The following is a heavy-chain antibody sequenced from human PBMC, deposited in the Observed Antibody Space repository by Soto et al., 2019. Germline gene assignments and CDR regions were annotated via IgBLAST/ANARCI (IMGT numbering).Heavy chain of an antibody. Sequence: SVMVSGKSSAYTFTIDCISCVRESPGQGLEWMGLISAYNGNTNYAQKLQGRVTMTTDTSTSTAYMELRSLRSDDTAVYYCARDDSSGYSLFDYWGQGTLVTVSS. V-gene: IGHV1-18*01. D-gene: IGHD3-22*01. CDR1: AYTFTIDC. J-gene: IGHJ4*02. CDR2: ISAYNGNT. CDR3: ARDDSSGYSLFDY.